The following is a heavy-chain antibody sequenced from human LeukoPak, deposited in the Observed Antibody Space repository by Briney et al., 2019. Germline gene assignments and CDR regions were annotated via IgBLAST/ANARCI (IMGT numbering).Heavy chain of an antibody. Sequence: SVKVSCKASGGTFSSYAISWVRQAPRQGLEWMGGIIPIFGTANYAQKFQGRVTITADESTSTAYMELSSLRSEDTAVYYCARGSAGLHLGELSLWSFDYWGQGTLVTVSS. V-gene: IGHV1-69*13. D-gene: IGHD3-16*02. CDR2: IIPIFGTA. J-gene: IGHJ4*02. CDR1: GGTFSSYA. CDR3: ARGSAGLHLGELSLWSFDY.